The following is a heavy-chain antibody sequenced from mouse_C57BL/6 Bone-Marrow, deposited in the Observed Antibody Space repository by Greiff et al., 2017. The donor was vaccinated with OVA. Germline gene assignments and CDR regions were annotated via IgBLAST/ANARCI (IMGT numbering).Heavy chain of an antibody. J-gene: IGHJ2*01. CDR2: IYPVSGET. V-gene: IGHV1-11*01. CDR3: SSRWGCDY. D-gene: IGHD4-1*01. Sequence: VQLQQSGAELASPGASVTLSCKASGYTFTDHLMNWVKKRPGQGLEWIGRIYPVSGETNYNPKFMGKATFSVDRSSSTVYMVLNSLTSEDPAVYCCSSRWGCDYWGQGTTLTVSS. CDR1: GYTFTDHL.